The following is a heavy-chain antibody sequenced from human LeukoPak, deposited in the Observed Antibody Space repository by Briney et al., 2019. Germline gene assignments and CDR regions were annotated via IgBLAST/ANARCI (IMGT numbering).Heavy chain of an antibody. D-gene: IGHD1-1*01. Sequence: SETLSLTCAVYGXSFSGYYWSWIRQPPGKGLEWIGEIVHSGNTKYNPSLKSRVTISVDTSKNQFSLNLTSVTAADTAVYYCARGGFLDPFDPWGQGTLVTVSS. CDR2: IVHSGNT. CDR3: ARGGFLDPFDP. V-gene: IGHV4-34*01. J-gene: IGHJ5*02. CDR1: GXSFSGYY.